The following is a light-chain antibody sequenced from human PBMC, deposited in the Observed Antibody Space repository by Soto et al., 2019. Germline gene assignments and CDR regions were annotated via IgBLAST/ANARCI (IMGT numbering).Light chain of an antibody. CDR2: DAS. V-gene: IGKV1-5*01. Sequence: DIQLTQSPSTLSASLGDRATITCRASQSISSRLAWYQQKPGKAPKLLIYDASTLESGVPSRFSGSGSGTEFTLTISSLQPDDFAIFYCQQYDDYPRTFGQGTKVDIK. CDR3: QQYDDYPRT. CDR1: QSISSR. J-gene: IGKJ1*01.